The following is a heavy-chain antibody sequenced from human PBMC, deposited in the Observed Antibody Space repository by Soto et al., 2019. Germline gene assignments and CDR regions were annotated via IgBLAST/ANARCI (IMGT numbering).Heavy chain of an antibody. Sequence: QLQLQESGPGLEKPSETLSLTCTVSGGSISSSSYYWGWIRQPPGKGLEWIGSIFYSGSTYYNPSLKSRVTISVDTSKNQFSLKLSSVTAADTAVYYCARHLTYCSAGSCYSDFPYYGMDVWGQGTTVTVSS. V-gene: IGHV4-39*01. J-gene: IGHJ6*02. CDR2: IFYSGST. D-gene: IGHD2-15*01. CDR1: GGSISSSSYY. CDR3: ARHLTYCSAGSCYSDFPYYGMDV.